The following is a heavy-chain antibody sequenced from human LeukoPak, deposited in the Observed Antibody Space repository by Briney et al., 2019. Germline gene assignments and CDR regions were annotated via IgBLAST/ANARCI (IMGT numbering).Heavy chain of an antibody. D-gene: IGHD1-1*01. Sequence: PGGSLRLSCAASGFTFDDYAMHWVRQAPGKGLEWVSGLSWNSGSIGYADSVKGRFTISRDNAKNSLYLQMNSLRAEDTALYYCAKARITSTGADAFAFWGQGTKVTVSS. V-gene: IGHV3-9*01. CDR2: LSWNSGSI. J-gene: IGHJ3*01. CDR3: AKARITSTGADAFAF. CDR1: GFTFDDYA.